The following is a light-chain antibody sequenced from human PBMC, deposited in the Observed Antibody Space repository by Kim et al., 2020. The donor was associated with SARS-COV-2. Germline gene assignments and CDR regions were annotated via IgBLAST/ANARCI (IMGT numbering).Light chain of an antibody. CDR2: AAS. V-gene: IGKV1-39*01. J-gene: IGKJ4*01. CDR3: QQTYSFPYSSLPT. Sequence: DIQMTQSPSSLSASVGDRVTITCRASQNIRSSLNWYQQKPGKAPKLLIYAASSLQTGVPSRFSGSGSGTDFTLTISSLQPEDFATYSCQQTYSFPYSSLPTFGGGTKVDIK. CDR1: QNIRSS.